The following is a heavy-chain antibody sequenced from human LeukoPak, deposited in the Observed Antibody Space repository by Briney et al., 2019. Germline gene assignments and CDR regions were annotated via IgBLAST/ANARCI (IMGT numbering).Heavy chain of an antibody. V-gene: IGHV3-21*04. D-gene: IGHD3-10*01. J-gene: IGHJ4*02. CDR1: GFTFSSYS. CDR3: AKDMGDYGSGSLYPDY. Sequence: GGSLRLSCAASGFTFSSYSMNWVRQAPGKGLEWVSSISSSSSYIYYADSVKGRFTISRDNAKNSLYLQMNSLRAEDTALYYCAKDMGDYGSGSLYPDYWGQGTLVTVSS. CDR2: ISSSSSYI.